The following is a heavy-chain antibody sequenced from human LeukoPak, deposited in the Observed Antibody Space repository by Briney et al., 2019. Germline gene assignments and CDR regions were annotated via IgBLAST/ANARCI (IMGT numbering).Heavy chain of an antibody. Sequence: GGSLRLSCAASGFTFSSYSMHWVRQAPGKGLEYVSAIISNGGRTHYADSVTGRFTISRGNSKNTLFLQMGSLRPDDMAVYYCARITMGATIANYYYYYMDVWGKGTTVTVSS. CDR3: ARITMGATIANYYYYYMDV. D-gene: IGHD3-3*01. J-gene: IGHJ6*03. V-gene: IGHV3-64*02. CDR2: IISNGGRT. CDR1: GFTFSSYS.